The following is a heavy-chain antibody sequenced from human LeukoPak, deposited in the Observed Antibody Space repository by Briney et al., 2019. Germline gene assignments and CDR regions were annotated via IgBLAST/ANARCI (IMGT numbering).Heavy chain of an antibody. CDR3: ARGVMITFGAVDYYLDY. D-gene: IGHD3-16*01. Sequence: SVKVSCKASGGTFSSFPISWVRQAPGQGLEWMGGIIPLFGTTNYAQKFQGRVTITADESTDTAYMELGSLRSEDTAVYYCARGVMITFGAVDYYLDYWGQGTLVTVSS. CDR2: IIPLFGTT. J-gene: IGHJ4*02. V-gene: IGHV1-69*13. CDR1: GGTFSSFP.